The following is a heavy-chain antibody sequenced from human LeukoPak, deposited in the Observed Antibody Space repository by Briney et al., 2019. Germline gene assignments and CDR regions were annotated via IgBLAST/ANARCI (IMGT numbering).Heavy chain of an antibody. CDR1: GRSFSGYY. D-gene: IGHD2-2*01. J-gene: IGHJ5*02. CDR3: ANRFVVVPAAIFTSAGSWFDP. V-gene: IGHV4-34*01. CDR2: INHSGST. Sequence: SETLSLTCAVYGRSFSGYYWSWIRQPPGKGLEWIGEINHSGSTNYNPSLKSRVTISVDTSKNQFSLKLSSVTAADTAMYYCANRFVVVPAAIFTSAGSWFDPWGQGTLVTVSS.